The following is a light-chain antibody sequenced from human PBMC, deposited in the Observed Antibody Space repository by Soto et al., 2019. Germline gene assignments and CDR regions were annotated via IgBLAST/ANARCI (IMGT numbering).Light chain of an antibody. J-gene: IGKJ1*01. CDR1: QSVSSY. V-gene: IGKV3-11*01. CDR3: QQRGNWPWT. CDR2: DAS. Sequence: EIVLTQSPATLSLSPGERVTLSCRASQSVSSYLTWYQQKPGQAPRLLIYDASNRAYGIPARFSGSGSGTDFTLTISSLEPEDFAVYYCQQRGNWPWTFGQGTKVEIK.